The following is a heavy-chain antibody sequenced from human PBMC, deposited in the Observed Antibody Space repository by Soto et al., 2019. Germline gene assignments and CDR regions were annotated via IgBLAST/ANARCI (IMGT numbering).Heavy chain of an antibody. CDR2: IYSGETT. Sequence: GGSLRLSCAASGFNVNIDYMNWVRDTPGKGLEWVASIYSGETTYYADSVRGRFTISSDKSKNTLYFQLSSLRIEDTAVYYCTRDGRGLGRLSLFEYWGQGVLVTVSS. D-gene: IGHD2-21*02. CDR3: TRDGRGLGRLSLFEY. CDR1: GFNVNIDY. J-gene: IGHJ4*02. V-gene: IGHV3-53*01.